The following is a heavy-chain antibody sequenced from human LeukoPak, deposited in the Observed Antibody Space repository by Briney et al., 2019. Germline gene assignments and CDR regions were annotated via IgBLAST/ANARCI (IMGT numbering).Heavy chain of an antibody. CDR3: ARDAQRGFDYSNSLEY. Sequence: GGSLRLSCAAAGFTFSHYGMHWVRQAPGKGLEWVAVIWSDGTNQYYGDSVKGLFTVSRDDSANTVYLQMNSLRPEDTGVYYCARDAQRGFDYSNSLEYWGQGTPVTVST. D-gene: IGHD4-11*01. CDR2: IWSDGTNQ. V-gene: IGHV3-33*01. CDR1: GFTFSHYG. J-gene: IGHJ4*02.